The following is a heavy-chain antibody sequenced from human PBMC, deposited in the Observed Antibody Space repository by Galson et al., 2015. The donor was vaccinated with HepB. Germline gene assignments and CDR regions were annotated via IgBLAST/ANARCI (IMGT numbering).Heavy chain of an antibody. CDR2: IWYDGSNK. V-gene: IGHV3-33*08. CDR3: ARENVYYDSSGFDY. J-gene: IGHJ4*02. CDR1: GFTFSSYG. D-gene: IGHD3-22*01. Sequence: SLRLSCAASGFTFSSYGMHWVRQAPGKGLEWVAVIWYDGSNKYYADSVKGRFTISRDNSKNTLYLQMNSLRAEDTAVYYCARENVYYDSSGFDYWGQGTLVTVSS.